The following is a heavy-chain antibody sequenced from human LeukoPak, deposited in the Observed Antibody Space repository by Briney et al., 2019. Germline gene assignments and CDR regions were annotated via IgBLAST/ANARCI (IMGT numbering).Heavy chain of an antibody. CDR2: IYYSGST. J-gene: IGHJ3*02. V-gene: IGHV4-59*01. CDR3: ARDEDTAMILFAFDI. D-gene: IGHD5-18*01. Sequence: PSETLSLTCTVSGGSISSYYWSWIRQPPGKGLEWIGYIYYSGSTNYNPSLKSRVTISVDTSKNQFSLKLSSVTAADTAVYYCARDEDTAMILFAFDIWGQGTMVTVSS. CDR1: GGSISSYY.